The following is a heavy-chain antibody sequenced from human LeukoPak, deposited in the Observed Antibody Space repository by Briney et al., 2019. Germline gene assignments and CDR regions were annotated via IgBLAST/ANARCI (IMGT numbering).Heavy chain of an antibody. CDR1: GFTFSSYE. J-gene: IGHJ4*02. V-gene: IGHV3-48*03. CDR3: ARVLGGYYDSGAYYPPGFFDY. D-gene: IGHD3-22*01. CDR2: ISSSGSTI. Sequence: GGSLRLSCAASGFTFSSYEMNWVRQAPGKGLEWVSYISSSGSTIYYADSVKGRFTISRDNAKNSLYLQMNSLRAEDTAVYYCARVLGGYYDSGAYYPPGFFDYWGQGTLVTVSS.